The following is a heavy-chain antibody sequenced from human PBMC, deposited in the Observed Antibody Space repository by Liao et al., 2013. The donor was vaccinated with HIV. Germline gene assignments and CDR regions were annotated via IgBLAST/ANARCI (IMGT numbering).Heavy chain of an antibody. CDR3: ARDEAGNGRYNWFDP. Sequence: QVQLQQWGAGLLKPSETLSLTCAVYGGSFSGYYWSWIRQPPGKGLEWIGEINHSGSTNYNPSLKSRVTISVDTSKNQFSLKLGSVTAADTAVYYCARDEAGNGRYNWFDPWAGNPGHRLL. CDR1: GGSFSGYY. J-gene: IGHJ5*02. V-gene: IGHV4-34*01. D-gene: IGHD1-26*01. CDR2: INHSGST.